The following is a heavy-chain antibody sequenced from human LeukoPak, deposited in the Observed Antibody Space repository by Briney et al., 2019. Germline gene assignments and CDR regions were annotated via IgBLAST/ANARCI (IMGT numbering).Heavy chain of an antibody. CDR1: GGSISSSSYY. Sequence: SETLSLTCTVSGGSISSSSYYWGWIRQPPGKGLEWIGSIYYSGSTYYNPSLKSRVTISVDTSKNQFSLKLSSVTAADTAVYYCAREGPTYDFWSGYYQRYDCWGQGTLVSVSS. V-gene: IGHV4-39*07. J-gene: IGHJ4*02. CDR2: IYYSGST. D-gene: IGHD3-3*01. CDR3: AREGPTYDFWSGYYQRYDC.